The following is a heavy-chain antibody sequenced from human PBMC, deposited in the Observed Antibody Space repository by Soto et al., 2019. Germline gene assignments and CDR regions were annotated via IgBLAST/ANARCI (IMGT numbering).Heavy chain of an antibody. CDR2: ISYDGSLQ. V-gene: IGHV3-30*03. J-gene: IGHJ4*02. Sequence: QAQLVESGGGVVQPGRSLRLSCVASGFTFSSYGMHWARQAPGTGLEWVAVISYDGSLQHYADSVKGRFTISRDNSKNMLILQMNSLRAEDTAVYYCATDRGFGHASVPYSWGPGTLVSVSS. D-gene: IGHD3-10*01. CDR1: GFTFSSYG. CDR3: ATDRGFGHASVPYS.